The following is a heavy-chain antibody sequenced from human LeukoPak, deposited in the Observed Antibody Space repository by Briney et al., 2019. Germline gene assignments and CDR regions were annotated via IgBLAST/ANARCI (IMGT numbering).Heavy chain of an antibody. J-gene: IGHJ3*02. V-gene: IGHV3-23*01. Sequence: PGGSRRLSCAASGFTFSTYTMSWVRQAPGKGLEWVSAINTGGGTSSADSVKGRFTISRDNSESTLYLQMSSLRAEDTAVYYCARGLDSVTWGPFDIWGQGTVVTVSS. D-gene: IGHD2-2*03. CDR2: INTGGGT. CDR1: GFTFSTYT. CDR3: ARGLDSVTWGPFDI.